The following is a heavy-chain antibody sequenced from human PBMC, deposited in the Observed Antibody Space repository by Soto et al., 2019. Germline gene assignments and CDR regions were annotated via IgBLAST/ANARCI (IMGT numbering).Heavy chain of an antibody. CDR2: IYYSGST. V-gene: IGHV4-59*01. Sequence: TLSLTCTVSGGSLNAYFWTWIRQPPGKGLEWIGYIYYSGSTNYNPSLKSRVSISLHTSKNQFSLKLSSVTAADTAVYYCARGVDRQWADYWGQGTLVTVSS. J-gene: IGHJ4*02. CDR3: ARGVDRQWADY. CDR1: GGSLNAYF. D-gene: IGHD6-19*01.